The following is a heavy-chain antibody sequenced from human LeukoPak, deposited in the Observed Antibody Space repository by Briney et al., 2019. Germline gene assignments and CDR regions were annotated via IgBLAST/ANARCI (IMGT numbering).Heavy chain of an antibody. CDR3: AKAAGYSYGHIDY. CDR1: GFTFDDYA. V-gene: IGHV3-9*03. D-gene: IGHD5-18*01. J-gene: IGHJ4*02. CDR2: ISWNSGSI. Sequence: GRSLRLSCAASGFTFDDYAMHWVRQAPGKGLEWVSGISWNSGSIGYAESVKGRFTISRDNATNSLYLQMNSLRAEDMALYYCAKAAGYSYGHIDYWGQGTLVTVSS.